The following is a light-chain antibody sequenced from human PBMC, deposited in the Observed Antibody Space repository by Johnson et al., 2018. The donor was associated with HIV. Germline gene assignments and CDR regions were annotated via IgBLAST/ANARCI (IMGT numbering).Light chain of an antibody. J-gene: IGLJ1*01. CDR2: DNN. V-gene: IGLV1-51*01. Sequence: QSVLTQPPSVSAATGQKVTISCSGSSSNIGNNDVSWYQQLPGTAPKLLIYDNNKRPSEIPDRFSGSKSGTSATLGVTGLQTGDEADYFCGTWDSSLSAYVFGTGTKFTVL. CDR3: GTWDSSLSAYV. CDR1: SSNIGNND.